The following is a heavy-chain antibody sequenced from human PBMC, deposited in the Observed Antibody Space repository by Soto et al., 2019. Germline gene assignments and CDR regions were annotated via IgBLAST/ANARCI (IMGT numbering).Heavy chain of an antibody. V-gene: IGHV3-30*18. Sequence: QVQLVESGGGVVQPGRSRRLSCAASGFTFSSFVMHWVRQAPGRGLEWVAVISHDESRKNYADSVKGRFTISRDNSKNTVYLQMNSLKPEDTAMYYCAKTLVPGDCRLDYFDSWGQGTLVTVSS. CDR3: AKTLVPGDCRLDYFDS. CDR1: GFTFSSFV. D-gene: IGHD2-21*02. J-gene: IGHJ4*02. CDR2: ISHDESRK.